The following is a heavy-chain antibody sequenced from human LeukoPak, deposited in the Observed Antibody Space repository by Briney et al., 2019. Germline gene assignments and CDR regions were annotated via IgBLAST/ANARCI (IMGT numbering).Heavy chain of an antibody. CDR2: IYSSGST. D-gene: IGHD6-13*01. CDR1: GGSISSYY. CDR3: ARHHIAAAGLDY. V-gene: IGHV4-4*07. Sequence: SETLSLTCTVSGGSISSYYWSWIRQPAGKGLEWIGRIYSSGSTNYNPSVERRVTMSVDTSNNQISLKLSSVTAADTAVYYCARHHIAAAGLDYWGQGTLVTVSS. J-gene: IGHJ4*02.